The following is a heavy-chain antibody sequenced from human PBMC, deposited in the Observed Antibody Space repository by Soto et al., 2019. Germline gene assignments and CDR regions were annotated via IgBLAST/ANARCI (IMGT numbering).Heavy chain of an antibody. CDR3: ARGLGYCSGGSCSYWYFDL. D-gene: IGHD2-15*01. Sequence: EVQLVESGGGLVQPGGSLRLSCAASGFTFSSYDMHWVRQATGKGLEWVSAIGTAGDTYYPGSVKGRFTISRENAKNSLYLQMNSLRAGETAVYYCARGLGYCSGGSCSYWYFDLWGRGTLVTVSS. J-gene: IGHJ2*01. CDR2: IGTAGDT. CDR1: GFTFSSYD. V-gene: IGHV3-13*01.